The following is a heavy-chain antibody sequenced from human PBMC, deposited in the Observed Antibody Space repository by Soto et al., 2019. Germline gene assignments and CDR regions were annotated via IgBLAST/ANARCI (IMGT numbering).Heavy chain of an antibody. V-gene: IGHV4-31*03. CDR2: IYYSGST. J-gene: IGHJ4*02. CDR1: GGSISSAGSY. Sequence: QVQLQESGPGLVKPSQTLSLTCTVSGGSISSAGSYWTWIRQHPGKGLEWLGYIYYSGSTYYNPSLKSRVTISLDTSKNQFSLRLSSVTAADTAVYYCARQTTIGTTWGDYWGQGIPVTVSS. D-gene: IGHD1-1*01. CDR3: ARQTTIGTTWGDY.